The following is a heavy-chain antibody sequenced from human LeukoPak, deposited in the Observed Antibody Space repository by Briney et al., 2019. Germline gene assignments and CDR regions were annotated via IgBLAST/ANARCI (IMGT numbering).Heavy chain of an antibody. CDR2: INSDGSFT. CDR3: SGGGIAVIDY. Sequence: GGSLRLSCAASGFTFSSYWMHWVRQAPGKGLVWVSRINSDGSFTNYADSVKGRFTISRDNAKNTLYLQMNSLRAEDTAVYYCSGGGIAVIDYWGQGTLVTVSS. J-gene: IGHJ4*02. CDR1: GFTFSSYW. V-gene: IGHV3-74*01. D-gene: IGHD3-16*02.